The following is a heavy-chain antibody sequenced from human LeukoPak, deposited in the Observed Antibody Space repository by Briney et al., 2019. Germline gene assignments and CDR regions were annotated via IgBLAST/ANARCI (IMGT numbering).Heavy chain of an antibody. V-gene: IGHV4-30-4*07. CDR3: ARAGYSYGLGAFDI. D-gene: IGHD5-18*01. J-gene: IGHJ3*02. CDR1: GGSISSGSYS. Sequence: PSETLSLTCTVSGGSISSGSYSWSWLRQPPGKGLEWIGYIYYSGSTYYNPSLKSRFTISVDTSKNQFSLKLSSVTAADTAVYYCARAGYSYGLGAFDIWGQGTMVTVSS. CDR2: IYYSGST.